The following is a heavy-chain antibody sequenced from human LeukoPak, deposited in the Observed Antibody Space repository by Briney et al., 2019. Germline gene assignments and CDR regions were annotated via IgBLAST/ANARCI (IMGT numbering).Heavy chain of an antibody. D-gene: IGHD3-16*01. V-gene: IGHV3-23*01. Sequence: GGSLRLSCAASGFTFSSYAMSWVRQAPGKGLEWVSAISGSGGSTYYADSVKGRFTISRDNSKNTLYLQMNGLRAEDTAVYYCAKEVGWLQLRLGDYFDYWGQGTLVTVSS. CDR3: AKEVGWLQLRLGDYFDY. J-gene: IGHJ4*02. CDR1: GFTFSSYA. CDR2: ISGSGGST.